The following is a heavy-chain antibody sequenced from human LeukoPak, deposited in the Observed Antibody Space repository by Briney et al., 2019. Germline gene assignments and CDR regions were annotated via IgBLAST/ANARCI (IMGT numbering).Heavy chain of an antibody. CDR3: ARVVAAAGNNWFDP. Sequence: SVTLSLTCAVYGGSFTDYYWSWIRQPPGKGLEWIGEITHSGTTNYNPSLMSRVTMSVDTSKNQFSLKLSSVTAADTAVYYCARVVAAAGNNWFDPWGQGTLVTVSS. J-gene: IGHJ5*02. D-gene: IGHD6-13*01. V-gene: IGHV4-34*01. CDR2: ITHSGTT. CDR1: GGSFTDYY.